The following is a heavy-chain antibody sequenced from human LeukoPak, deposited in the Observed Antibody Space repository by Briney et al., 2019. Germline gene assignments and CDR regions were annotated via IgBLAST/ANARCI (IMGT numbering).Heavy chain of an antibody. CDR2: TYYSGST. CDR1: GGSISSYY. CDR3: ASLGGTYDY. Sequence: TPSETLSLTCTVSGGSISSYYWSWIRQPPGKGLEWIGYTYYSGSTNYNPSLKSRVTISVDTSKSQVSLKLSSVTAADTAVYYCASLGGTYDYWGQGTLVTVSS. J-gene: IGHJ4*02. D-gene: IGHD1-26*01. V-gene: IGHV4-59*08.